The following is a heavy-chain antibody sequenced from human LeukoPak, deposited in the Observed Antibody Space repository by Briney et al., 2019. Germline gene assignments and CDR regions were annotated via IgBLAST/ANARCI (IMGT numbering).Heavy chain of an antibody. CDR1: GFTFSSYA. CDR2: ISYDGSNK. CDR3: ARDPDSTMVRGGSGSELFLSLTLCFDY. Sequence: GRSLRLSCAASGFTFSSYAMHWVRQAPGKGLEWVAVISYDGSNKYYADSVKGRFTISRDNSKNTLYLQMNSLRAEDTAVYYCARDPDSTMVRGGSGSELFLSLTLCFDYWGQGTLVTVSS. V-gene: IGHV3-30-3*01. J-gene: IGHJ4*02. D-gene: IGHD3-10*01.